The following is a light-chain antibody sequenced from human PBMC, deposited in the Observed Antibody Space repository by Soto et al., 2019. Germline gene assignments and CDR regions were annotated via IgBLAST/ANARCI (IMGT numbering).Light chain of an antibody. Sequence: EIHMSQPPSSLSATLPYRGTITFRASQSISNYLNWYQQKPGKVPELLIYGASNLQSGVPSRFTGSGSGTDFTLTICRLQPEDIATYYCQHCFRTPWTFCQ. CDR1: QSISNY. CDR2: GAS. V-gene: IGKV1-39*01. CDR3: QHCFRTPWT. J-gene: IGKJ1*01.